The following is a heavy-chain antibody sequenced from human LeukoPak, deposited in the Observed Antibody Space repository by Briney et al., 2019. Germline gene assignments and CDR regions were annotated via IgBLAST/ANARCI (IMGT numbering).Heavy chain of an antibody. CDR2: ISGIGGST. Sequence: GGSLRPSCAASGFTFSSYAISWVRQAPGKGLGWVSAISGIGGSTYYADSVKGRFTIPRDNSKNTLYLQMNSLRAEDTAVYYCAKGVVPAATAYYYYYMDVWGKGTTVTVSS. CDR3: AKGVVPAATAYYYYYMDV. J-gene: IGHJ6*03. CDR1: GFTFSSYA. D-gene: IGHD2-2*01. V-gene: IGHV3-23*01.